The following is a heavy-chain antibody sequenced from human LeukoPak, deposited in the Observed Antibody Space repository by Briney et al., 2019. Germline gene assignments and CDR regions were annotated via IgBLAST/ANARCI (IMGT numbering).Heavy chain of an antibody. V-gene: IGHV3-33*01. CDR3: ARDRTGTAMVAAY. CDR1: GFTFSSYG. Sequence: PGRSLRLSCAASGFTFSSYGMHWVRQAPGKGLEWVAVIWYDGSNKYYADSVEGRFTISRDNSKNTLYLQMNSLRAEDTAVYYCARDRTGTAMVAAYWGQGTLVTVSS. D-gene: IGHD5-18*01. J-gene: IGHJ4*02. CDR2: IWYDGSNK.